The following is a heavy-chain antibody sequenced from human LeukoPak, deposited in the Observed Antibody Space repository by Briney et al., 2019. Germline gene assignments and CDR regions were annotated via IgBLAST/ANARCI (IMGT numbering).Heavy chain of an antibody. Sequence: GSSVKVSCKASGGTFSSYAISWVRQAPGQGLEWMGGIIPIFGTANYAQKFQGRVTITADKSTSTAYMELSSLRSEDTAVYYCARVHCSSTSCYSVWGLHNWFDPWGQGTLVTVSS. CDR3: ARVHCSSTSCYSVWGLHNWFDP. CDR1: GGTFSSYA. J-gene: IGHJ5*02. D-gene: IGHD2-2*01. V-gene: IGHV1-69*06. CDR2: IIPIFGTA.